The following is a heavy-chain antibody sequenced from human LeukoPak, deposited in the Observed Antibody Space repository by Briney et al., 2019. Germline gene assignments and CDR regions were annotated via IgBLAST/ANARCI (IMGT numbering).Heavy chain of an antibody. CDR3: ARGFGNDAFDI. CDR1: GYTFTSYA. Sequence: ASVKVSCKASGYTFTSYAMNWVRQAPGQGLEWMGWIKPNSGGTNYAQKFQGRVTMTRDTSISTAYMELSRLRSDDTAVYYCARGFGNDAFDIWGQGTMVTVSS. V-gene: IGHV1-2*02. CDR2: IKPNSGGT. J-gene: IGHJ3*02. D-gene: IGHD3-10*01.